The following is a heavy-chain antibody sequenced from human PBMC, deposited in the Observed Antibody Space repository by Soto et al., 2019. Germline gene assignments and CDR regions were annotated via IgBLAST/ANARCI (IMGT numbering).Heavy chain of an antibody. D-gene: IGHD5-18*01. CDR3: ARDRTEFGSYGRSYNWFDP. CDR1: DGSISSYY. J-gene: IGHJ5*02. V-gene: IGHV4-59*01. Sequence: SETLSLTCTVSDGSISSYYWSWIRQPPGKGLEWIGYIYYSGSTNYNPSLKSRVTISVDTSKNQFSLKLSSVTAADTAVYYCARDRTEFGSYGRSYNWFDPWGQGTLVTVS. CDR2: IYYSGST.